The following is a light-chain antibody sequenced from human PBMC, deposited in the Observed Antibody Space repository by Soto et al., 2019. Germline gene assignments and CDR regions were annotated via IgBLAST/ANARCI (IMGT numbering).Light chain of an antibody. J-gene: IGKJ1*01. CDR2: AAS. Sequence: IQMTQSPSSLSASVGDRVTITCGASQSIINYLNWYQQKPGKAPNLLIYAASILQSGVPSRFSGSGSGTDFTLTISSLQPEDFATYYCLQDYNYPWTFGQGTKVDIK. V-gene: IGKV1-6*01. CDR1: QSIINY. CDR3: LQDYNYPWT.